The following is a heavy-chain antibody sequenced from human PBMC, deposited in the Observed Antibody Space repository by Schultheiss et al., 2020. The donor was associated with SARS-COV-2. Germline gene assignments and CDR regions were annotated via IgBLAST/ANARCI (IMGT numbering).Heavy chain of an antibody. V-gene: IGHV3-48*01. CDR2: ISSSSSTI. Sequence: GGSLRLSCAASGFTFSSYSMNWVRQAPGKGLEWVSYISSSSSTIYYADSVKGRFTISRDNSKNTLYLQMNSLRAEDTAVYYCARVLDDVGTMIVRVSQGAFDIWGQGTMVTVSS. J-gene: IGHJ3*02. CDR3: ARVLDDVGTMIVRVSQGAFDI. D-gene: IGHD3-22*01. CDR1: GFTFSSYS.